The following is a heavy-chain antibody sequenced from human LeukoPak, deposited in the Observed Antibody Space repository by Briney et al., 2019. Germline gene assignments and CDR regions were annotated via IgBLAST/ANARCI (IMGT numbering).Heavy chain of an antibody. D-gene: IGHD1-1*01. CDR2: ISYDGSNK. CDR3: ARDWNFDY. J-gene: IGHJ4*02. Sequence: RSGGSLRLSCAASGFTFSSYAMHWVRQAPGKGLEWVAVISYDGSNKYYADSVKGRFTISRDNSKNTLYLQMNSLRVEDTAVYYCARDWNFDYWGQGTLVTVSS. CDR1: GFTFSSYA. V-gene: IGHV3-30-3*01.